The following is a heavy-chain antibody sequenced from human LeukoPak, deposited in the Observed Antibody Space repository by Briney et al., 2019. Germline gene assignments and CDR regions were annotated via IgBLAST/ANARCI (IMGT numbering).Heavy chain of an antibody. Sequence: GGSLRLSCAASAFTFSSYAMSWVRQAPGKGLEWVAFIRYDGNIKYYADSVQGRFTISRDNSKNTLYLQMNSLRPEDTAVYYCAKDLVKDCSSTSCWGQGTLVTVSS. V-gene: IGHV3-30*02. J-gene: IGHJ4*02. D-gene: IGHD2-2*01. CDR3: AKDLVKDCSSTSC. CDR1: AFTFSSYA. CDR2: IRYDGNIK.